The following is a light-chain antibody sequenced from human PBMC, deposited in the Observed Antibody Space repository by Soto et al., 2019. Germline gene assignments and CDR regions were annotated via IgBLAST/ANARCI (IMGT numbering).Light chain of an antibody. CDR2: EVT. J-gene: IGLJ1*01. Sequence: QSVGTQPASVSGSPGQAITISCTGTASDVGGYNYVSWYQQHPGKAPQLIIYEVTNRPSGISNRFSGSKSGNMASLTISGLQAEDETDYYCLSYTSSSTYVFGSGTKVTVL. V-gene: IGLV2-14*01. CDR1: ASDVGGYNY. CDR3: LSYTSSSTYV.